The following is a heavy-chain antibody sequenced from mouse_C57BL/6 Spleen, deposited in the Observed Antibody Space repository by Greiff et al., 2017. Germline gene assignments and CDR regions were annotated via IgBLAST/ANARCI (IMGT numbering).Heavy chain of an antibody. CDR3: AREGDYYGNFYYAMDY. V-gene: IGHV1-53*01. Sequence: VQLQQPGTELVKPGASVKLSCKASGYTFTSYWMHWVKQRPGQGLEWIGNINPSNGGTNYNEKFKSKATLTVDKSSSTAYMQLSSLTSEDSAVYYCAREGDYYGNFYYAMDYWGQGTSVTVSS. CDR2: INPSNGGT. J-gene: IGHJ4*01. D-gene: IGHD2-1*01. CDR1: GYTFTSYW.